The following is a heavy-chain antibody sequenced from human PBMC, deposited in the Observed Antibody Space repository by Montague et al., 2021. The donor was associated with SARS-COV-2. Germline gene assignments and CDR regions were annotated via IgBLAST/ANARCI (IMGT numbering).Heavy chain of an antibody. CDR2: DYFTGGI. V-gene: IGHV4-61*01. J-gene: IGHJ4*02. CDR1: GGPFSSGLSY. CDR3: AREKRSSYFSDY. Sequence: SETLSLTCTSSGGPFSSGLSYRSWIRQRPGKGLEWIGYDYFTGGITYKRTLKRRVTISLDTSRNQFSLNFDSVTAADTAVYFCAREKRSSYFSDYWGQGIMVTLSS. D-gene: IGHD6-6*01.